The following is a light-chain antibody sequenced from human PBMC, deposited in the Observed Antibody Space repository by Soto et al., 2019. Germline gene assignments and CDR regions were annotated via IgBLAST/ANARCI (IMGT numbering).Light chain of an antibody. CDR2: AAS. Sequence: DIQMTQSPSSLSASVGDRVTITCRASQSISSYLNWYQQKPGKAPKLLIYAASSLQSGVPSRFSGSGSGTDFTLTISSLEPEDFALYYCQQRRNWPLTFGQGTRLEIK. CDR1: QSISSY. CDR3: QQRRNWPLT. J-gene: IGKJ5*01. V-gene: IGKV1-39*01.